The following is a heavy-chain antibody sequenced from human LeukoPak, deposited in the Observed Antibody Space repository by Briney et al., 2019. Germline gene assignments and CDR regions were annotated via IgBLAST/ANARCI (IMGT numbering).Heavy chain of an antibody. Sequence: ASVKVSCKASGYIFTSYDINWVRQAPGQGLEWMGWISAYNGNTNYAQELQGRVTMTTDTSTSTAYMELRSLRSDDTAVYYCARYSSGWYSYYYYMDVWGKGTTVTVSS. D-gene: IGHD6-19*01. CDR1: GYIFTSYD. CDR2: ISAYNGNT. J-gene: IGHJ6*03. V-gene: IGHV1-18*01. CDR3: ARYSSGWYSYYYYMDV.